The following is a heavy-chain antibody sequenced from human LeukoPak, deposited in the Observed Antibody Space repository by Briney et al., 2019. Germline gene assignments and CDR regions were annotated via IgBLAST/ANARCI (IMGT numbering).Heavy chain of an antibody. CDR2: FDPEDGET. CDR1: GYTLTEMS. Sequence: ASVKVSCKVSGYTLTEMSIHWVRQAPGGALEWMGGFDPEDGETVYAPKFQGRVTVTEDTSADTAYMELSSLRSEVTAVHYCTTCLNGAGQPVAIYYYGMDVWGQGTTVTVSS. D-gene: IGHD2-2*01. CDR3: TTCLNGAGQPVAIYYYGMDV. V-gene: IGHV1-24*01. J-gene: IGHJ6*02.